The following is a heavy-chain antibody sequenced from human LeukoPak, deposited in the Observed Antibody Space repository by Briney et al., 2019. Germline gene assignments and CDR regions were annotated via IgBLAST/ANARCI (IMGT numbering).Heavy chain of an antibody. CDR1: GDSITSTY. V-gene: IGHV4-59*08. CDR2: IYYNGDT. D-gene: IGHD3-10*01. J-gene: IGHJ4*02. Sequence: PSETLSLTCTVSGDSITSTYWSWIRQPPGKGLEYLGYIYYNGDTNYNPSLRGRLSLSLDMSKNQSSLKLTSVTSADTAVYFCAKSARVPYFWGQGILVTASS. CDR3: AKSARVPYF.